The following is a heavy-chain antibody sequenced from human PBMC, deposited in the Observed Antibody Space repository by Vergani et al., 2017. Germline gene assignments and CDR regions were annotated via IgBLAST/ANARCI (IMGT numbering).Heavy chain of an antibody. CDR1: GFTFSSYS. J-gene: IGHJ4*02. D-gene: IGHD2-2*01. Sequence: EVQLVESGGGLVKPGGSLRLSCAASGFTFSSYSMNWVRQAPGKGLEWVSSISSSSSYIYYADSVKGRFTISSDNAKNSLYLQMNSLRAEDTAVYYCARDLYCSSTSCFPYYFDYWGQGTLVTVSS. CDR2: ISSSSSYI. CDR3: ARDLYCSSTSCFPYYFDY. V-gene: IGHV3-21*01.